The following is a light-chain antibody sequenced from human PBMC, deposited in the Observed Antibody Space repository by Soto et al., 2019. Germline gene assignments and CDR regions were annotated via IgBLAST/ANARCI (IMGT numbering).Light chain of an antibody. CDR3: QQLWT. Sequence: DIQMTQSPSSLSASVEDRVIITCRASQSISNHLNWYQQKPGKAPKLLIYKASSLESGVPSRCSGSGSGTEFTLTISSLQPDDFATYYCQQLWTFGQGTKVDIK. CDR1: QSISNH. J-gene: IGKJ1*01. CDR2: KAS. V-gene: IGKV1-5*03.